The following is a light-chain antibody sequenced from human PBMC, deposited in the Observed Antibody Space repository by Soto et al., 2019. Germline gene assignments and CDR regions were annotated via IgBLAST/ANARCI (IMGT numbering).Light chain of an antibody. CDR2: AAS. V-gene: IGKV1-12*01. CDR3: QQGESSPIT. CDR1: QSISSS. J-gene: IGKJ5*01. Sequence: DIQMTQSPSSVSASVGDRVTITCRASQSISSSLAWYQQKPGTVPKLLIYAASSLQSGVPSRFSGSGAGTEFTLTITSLQPEDFGTYYCQQGESSPITFGQGTRLEIK.